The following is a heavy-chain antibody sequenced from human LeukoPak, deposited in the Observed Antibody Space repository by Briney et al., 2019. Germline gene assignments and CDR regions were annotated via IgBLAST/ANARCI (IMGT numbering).Heavy chain of an antibody. J-gene: IGHJ4*02. CDR2: ISSSSKYI. Sequence: NPGGSLRLSCAASGFNLSDYNMNWVRQAPGKGLEWVSVISSSSKYIYYADSVKGRFTISRDNAKNSLYLQMNSLRAEDTAVYYCARVSTAVSLAIDYWGQGTLVTVST. V-gene: IGHV3-21*06. CDR3: ARVSTAVSLAIDY. CDR1: GFNLSDYN. D-gene: IGHD6-13*01.